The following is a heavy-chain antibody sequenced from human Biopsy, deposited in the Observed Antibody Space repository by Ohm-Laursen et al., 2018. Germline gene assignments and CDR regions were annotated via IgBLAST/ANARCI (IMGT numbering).Heavy chain of an antibody. J-gene: IGHJ4*02. Sequence: SLRLSCSASGFTFSDYYMSWIRQAPGKGLEWLSYVSGSGTTIFYADSVKGRFTVSRDNAKNSLYLQMNSLTVEDTDVYYCARDGVGSYHDYWGQGTLVTVSS. CDR3: ARDGVGSYHDY. D-gene: IGHD3-16*02. CDR1: GFTFSDYY. CDR2: VSGSGTTI. V-gene: IGHV3-11*01.